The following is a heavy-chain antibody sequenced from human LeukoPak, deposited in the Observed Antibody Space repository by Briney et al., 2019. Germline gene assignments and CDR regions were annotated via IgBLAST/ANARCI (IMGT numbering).Heavy chain of an antibody. D-gene: IGHD1-26*01. Sequence: SETLSLTCTVSGGSISSSSYYWGWIRQPPGEGLEWIGSIYYSGSTYYNPSLKSRVTISVDTSKNQFSLKLSSVTAADTAVYYCARRELTVGATTGWFDPWGQGTLVTVSS. J-gene: IGHJ5*02. CDR2: IYYSGST. CDR1: GGSISSSSYY. CDR3: ARRELTVGATTGWFDP. V-gene: IGHV4-39*07.